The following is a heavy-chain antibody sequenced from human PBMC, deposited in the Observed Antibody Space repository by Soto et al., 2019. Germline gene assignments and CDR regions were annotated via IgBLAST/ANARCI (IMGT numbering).Heavy chain of an antibody. Sequence: VELVESGGGVVQPGGSLRLSCAASGFTFNTHGMHWVRQAPGKGLEWVAVSWYDGSQRYYADFVRGRFTISRDNSQNTLYLQMTSLRAEVTAVYYCARIDDYGDYVTDYWGQGALVTVSS. V-gene: IGHV3-33*01. J-gene: IGHJ4*02. CDR1: GFTFNTHG. CDR3: ARIDDYGDYVTDY. D-gene: IGHD4-17*01. CDR2: SWYDGSQR.